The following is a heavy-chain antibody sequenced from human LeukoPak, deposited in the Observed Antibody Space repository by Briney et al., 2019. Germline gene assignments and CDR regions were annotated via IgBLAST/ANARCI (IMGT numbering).Heavy chain of an antibody. J-gene: IGHJ1*01. CDR1: GGSVISDY. CDR2: TNKISPSGGP. D-gene: IGHD1-26*01. V-gene: IGHV4-34*01. CDR3: ARGSGASYRIYFLQ. Sequence: SENLSLTCDVSGGSVISDYWGWIRQSPGMGLEWIGETNKISPSGGPNYNPSLKSRATISLDTSKNQVSLKLTSVTAADTAVYFCARGSGASYRIYFLQWGLGTLVSVSS.